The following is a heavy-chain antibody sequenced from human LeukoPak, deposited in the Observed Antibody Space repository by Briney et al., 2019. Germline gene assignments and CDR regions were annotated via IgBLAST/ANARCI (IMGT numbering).Heavy chain of an antibody. V-gene: IGHV3-21*01. CDR3: VSSPRVAAQDV. Sequence: GGSLRLSCAASGFTFSSYSMIWVRQTPGKGLELVSSISGTSSYIYYADSVKGRFTISRDNAKNSLYLQMNSLRAEDTAVYYCVSSPRVAAQDVWGKGTTVTVSS. D-gene: IGHD6-6*01. J-gene: IGHJ6*04. CDR2: ISGTSSYI. CDR1: GFTFSSYS.